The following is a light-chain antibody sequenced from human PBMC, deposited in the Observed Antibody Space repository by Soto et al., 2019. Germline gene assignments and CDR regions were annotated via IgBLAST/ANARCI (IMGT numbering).Light chain of an antibody. Sequence: DIQMTQSPSSLSISVGDRVTITCRASQSISSYLNWYQQKPGKAPKLLIYAASSLQSGVPSRFSGSGSGTDFTLTISSLQVEDFANYYCQQSYRTSWTFGQGTKVEIK. J-gene: IGKJ1*01. CDR1: QSISSY. CDR3: QQSYRTSWT. CDR2: AAS. V-gene: IGKV1-39*01.